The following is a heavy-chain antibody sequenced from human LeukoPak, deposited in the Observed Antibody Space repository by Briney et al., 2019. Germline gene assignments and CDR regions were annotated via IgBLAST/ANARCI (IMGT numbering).Heavy chain of an antibody. V-gene: IGHV3-23*01. J-gene: IGHJ4*02. D-gene: IGHD3-10*02. CDR2: ISASAGNI. CDR1: GFMLRSSS. CDR3: AKRPAAVRGVIPYVDY. Sequence: GGSLRLSCAASGFMLRSSSMSWVRQVPGKGLEWVSTISASAGNIYYADSVKGRFTISRDNSKNTLFLQMNSLRAEDTAIYYCAKRPAAVRGVIPYVDYWGQGTLVTVSS.